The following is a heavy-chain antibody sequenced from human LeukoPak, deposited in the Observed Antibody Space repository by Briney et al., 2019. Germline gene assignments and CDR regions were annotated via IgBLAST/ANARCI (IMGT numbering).Heavy chain of an antibody. J-gene: IGHJ6*02. Sequence: SETLSLTCTVSGGSISSYYWSWIRQPPGKGLEWIGYIYYSGSTNYNPSLKSRVTISVDTSKNQFSLKLSSVTAADTAVYYCARVTGYCSGGSCYDNYYYYGMDVWGQGTTVTVSS. CDR1: GGSISSYY. V-gene: IGHV4-59*08. CDR2: IYYSGST. D-gene: IGHD2-15*01. CDR3: ARVTGYCSGGSCYDNYYYYGMDV.